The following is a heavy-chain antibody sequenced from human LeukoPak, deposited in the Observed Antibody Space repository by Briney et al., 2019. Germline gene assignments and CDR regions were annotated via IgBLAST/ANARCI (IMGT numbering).Heavy chain of an antibody. D-gene: IGHD1-20*01. Sequence: PSETLSLTCAVYGGSFSGYYWSWIRQPPGKGLEWIGEINHSGSTNYNPSLKSRVTISVDTSKNQFSLKLSSVTAADTAVYYCARVRYNWNGGYFDYWGQGTLATVSS. CDR1: GGSFSGYY. J-gene: IGHJ4*02. CDR2: INHSGST. CDR3: ARVRYNWNGGYFDY. V-gene: IGHV4-34*01.